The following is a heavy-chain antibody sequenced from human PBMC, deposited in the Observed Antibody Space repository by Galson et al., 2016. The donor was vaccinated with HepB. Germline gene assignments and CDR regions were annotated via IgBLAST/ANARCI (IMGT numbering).Heavy chain of an antibody. J-gene: IGHJ6*02. V-gene: IGHV3-33*06. Sequence: SLRLSCAASGFTFYNYAIHWVRQAPGKGLEWVAIISDDGSKKYYADSVKGRFTISRDNSKKTLYLQMNSLKVEDTAVYYCAKGRDGDYDYGIDVWGQGTTVTVSS. CDR3: AKGRDGDYDYGIDV. CDR2: ISDDGSKK. CDR1: GFTFYNYA. D-gene: IGHD3-3*01.